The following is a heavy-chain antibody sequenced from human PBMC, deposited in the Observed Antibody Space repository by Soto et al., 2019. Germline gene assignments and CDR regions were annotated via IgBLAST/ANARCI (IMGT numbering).Heavy chain of an antibody. Sequence: SETLSLTCTVSGGSISSYYWSWIRRPPGKGLEWIGYIYYSGSTNYNPSLKSRVTISVDTSKNQFSLKLSSVTAADTAVYYCASALNEGFGGTIYSHYDGMDVWGQGATVTVSS. CDR2: IYYSGST. CDR1: GGSISSYY. V-gene: IGHV4-59*01. J-gene: IGHJ6*01. D-gene: IGHD3-3*01. CDR3: ASALNEGFGGTIYSHYDGMDV.